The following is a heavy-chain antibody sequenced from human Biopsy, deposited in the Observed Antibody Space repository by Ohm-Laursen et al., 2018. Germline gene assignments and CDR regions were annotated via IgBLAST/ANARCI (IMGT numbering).Heavy chain of an antibody. CDR1: GFTFSDNA. J-gene: IGHJ6*02. CDR3: AKDWREEHYYAMDV. Sequence: SLRLSCAAPGFTFSDNAMSWVRQAPGKGLEWVSAIRVSGVSTYYTDSVKGRFTISRDNSKNTLYLQMNSLRAEDTAVYYCAKDWREEHYYAMDVWGQGTTVTVSS. V-gene: IGHV3-23*01. CDR2: IRVSGVST.